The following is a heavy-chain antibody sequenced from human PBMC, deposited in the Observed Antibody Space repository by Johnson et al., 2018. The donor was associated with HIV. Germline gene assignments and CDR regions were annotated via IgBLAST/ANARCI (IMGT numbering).Heavy chain of an antibody. CDR1: GFTFSDYG. Sequence: VQLVESGGGVVQPGRSLRLSCAASGFTFSDYGIHWVRQAPGKGLEWVSGINWNGGSRDYADSVKGRFTISRDNGKNSLYLQMNSLRPEDTALYYCAKDPPGSWGQGTMVTVSS. V-gene: IGHV3-20*04. CDR3: AKDPPGS. J-gene: IGHJ3*01. CDR2: INWNGGSR. D-gene: IGHD1-26*01.